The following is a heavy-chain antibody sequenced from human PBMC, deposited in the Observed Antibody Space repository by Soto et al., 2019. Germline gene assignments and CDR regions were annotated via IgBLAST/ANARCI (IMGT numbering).Heavy chain of an antibody. V-gene: IGHV3-7*01. CDR2: IKQDGSEI. CDR3: ARDAYCGGDCSMDV. CDR1: GFTFSSYW. D-gene: IGHD2-21*02. J-gene: IGHJ6*02. Sequence: GGSLRLSCAASGFTFSSYWMSWVRQAPGKGLEWVANIKQDGSEIYYVDSVKGRFTISRDNAKNSLYLQMNSLRAEDTAVYYCARDAYCGGDCSMDVWGQGTTVTVSS.